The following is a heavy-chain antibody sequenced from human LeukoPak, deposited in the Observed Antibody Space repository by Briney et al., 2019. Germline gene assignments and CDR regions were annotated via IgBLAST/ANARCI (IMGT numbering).Heavy chain of an antibody. CDR2: ISAYNGNT. V-gene: IGHV1-18*01. Sequence: ASVKVSCKASGYTFTSYGISWVRQAPGQGLEWMGWISAYNGNTNYAQKLQGRVTMTTDTSTSTAYMELRSLRSDDTAVYYCARESSSDSSGYYYWFDPWGQGTLVTVSS. CDR1: GYTFTSYG. D-gene: IGHD3-22*01. CDR3: ARESSSDSSGYYYWFDP. J-gene: IGHJ5*02.